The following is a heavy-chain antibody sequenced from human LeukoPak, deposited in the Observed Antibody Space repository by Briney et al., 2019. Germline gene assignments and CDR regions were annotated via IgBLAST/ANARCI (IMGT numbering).Heavy chain of an antibody. CDR1: GFTFSSFE. J-gene: IGHJ4*02. D-gene: IGHD1-26*01. Sequence: GGSLRLSCAASGFTFSSFEMNWVRQAPGKGLEWVSYISSSSSNIYYADSVKGRFTISRDNDKNSLYLKMNSLRAEDTAIYYCARETPGATSVYLGYWGQGTLVTVSS. V-gene: IGHV3-48*03. CDR3: ARETPGATSVYLGY. CDR2: ISSSSSNI.